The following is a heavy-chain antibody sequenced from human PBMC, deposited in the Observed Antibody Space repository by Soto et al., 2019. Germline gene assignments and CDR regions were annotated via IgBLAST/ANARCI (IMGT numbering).Heavy chain of an antibody. Sequence: SETLSLTCTVSGGSISSGGCYWSWIRQHPGKGLEWIGYIYSSGTTNYNPSLKSRVTISVDLSKNQFSLRLSSVTTADTALYYCARTTAVPNTLRSRYFFDYWGQGTLVTVSS. J-gene: IGHJ4*02. CDR3: ARTTAVPNTLRSRYFFDY. D-gene: IGHD4-17*01. CDR1: GGSISSGGCY. V-gene: IGHV4-61*08. CDR2: IYSSGTT.